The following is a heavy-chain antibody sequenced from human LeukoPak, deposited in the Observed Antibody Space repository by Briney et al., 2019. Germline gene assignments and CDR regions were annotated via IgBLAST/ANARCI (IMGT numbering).Heavy chain of an antibody. CDR3: ARDVMGIAVSYFDY. CDR2: IRYDGSDE. J-gene: IGHJ4*02. V-gene: IGHV3-30*02. D-gene: IGHD6-19*01. Sequence: TGGSLRLSCAASGFTFTSYGMHWVRQAPGKGLEWVAFIRYDGSDEYNGDSVRGRFTISRDNSKNTMYLQMNSLRAEDTAVYYCARDVMGIAVSYFDYWGQGTLVTVSS. CDR1: GFTFTSYG.